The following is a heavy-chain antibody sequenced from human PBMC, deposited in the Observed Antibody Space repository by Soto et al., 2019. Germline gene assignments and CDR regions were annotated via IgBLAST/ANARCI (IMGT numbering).Heavy chain of an antibody. V-gene: IGHV4-38-2*01. CDR3: ARWFGSGGYQHPY. J-gene: IGHJ4*01. CDR1: GFSISSAYY. Sequence: SETRSLTCAVSGFSISSAYYWGWIRQPPGKGLDWIGTVYHGVTAFYNPSLRSRVTISVDTSKNQFSLKLTSVTAAGTAVYYCARWFGSGGYQHPYSAHGTLDPGSS. D-gene: IGHD2-15*01. CDR2: VYHGVTA.